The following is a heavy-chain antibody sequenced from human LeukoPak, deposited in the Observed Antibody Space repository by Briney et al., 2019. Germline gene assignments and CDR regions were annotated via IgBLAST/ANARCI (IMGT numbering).Heavy chain of an antibody. J-gene: IGHJ2*01. Sequence: GGSLRLSCAASGFTFSGYSLNWLRQAPGKGLEWISYISSGSETIYYADPVKGRFTISRDNGKNSLYLQMNSLRVEDTAVYYCARDRAAPTWYFDLWGRGTLVTVSS. D-gene: IGHD2-15*01. CDR1: GFTFSGYS. CDR2: ISSGSETI. V-gene: IGHV3-48*01. CDR3: ARDRAAPTWYFDL.